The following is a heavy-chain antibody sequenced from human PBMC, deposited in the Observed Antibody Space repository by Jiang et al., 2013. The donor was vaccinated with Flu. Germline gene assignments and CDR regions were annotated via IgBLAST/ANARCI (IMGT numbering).Heavy chain of an antibody. V-gene: IGHV4-59*01. CDR2: IYYSGST. Sequence: TVSGGSISSYYWSWIRQPPGKGLEWIGYIYYSGSTNYNPSLKSRVTISVDTSKNQFSLKLSSVTAADTAVYYCASEDVNWGTAFDIWGQGTMVTVSS. J-gene: IGHJ3*02. D-gene: IGHD7-27*01. CDR1: GGSISSYY. CDR3: ASEDVNWGTAFDI.